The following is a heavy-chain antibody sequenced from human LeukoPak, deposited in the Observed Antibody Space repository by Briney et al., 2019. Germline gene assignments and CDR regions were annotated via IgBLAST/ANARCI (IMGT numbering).Heavy chain of an antibody. CDR2: IYPGDCDT. D-gene: IGHD2-2*01. V-gene: IGHV5-51*01. J-gene: IGHJ6*03. Sequence: GEGLKISCKGSGYSFASYWIGWVRQMPGKGLEGMGIIYPGDCDTRYSQSFQGRVTISADKSISTAYLQWSSLRASDTAMYYCARLVAYCSSTSCLGHYYYMDVRGKGTTVTVSS. CDR1: GYSFASYW. CDR3: ARLVAYCSSTSCLGHYYYMDV.